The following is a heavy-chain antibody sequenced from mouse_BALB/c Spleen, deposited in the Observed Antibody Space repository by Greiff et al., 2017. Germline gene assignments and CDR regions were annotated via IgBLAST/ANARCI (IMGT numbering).Heavy chain of an antibody. Sequence: VQLVESGAELMKPGASVKISCKATGYTFSSYWIEWVKQRPGHGLEWIGEILPGSGSTNHNEKFKGKATFTADTSSNTAYMQLSSLTSEDSAVYYCANYDYDHYAMDYWGQGTSVTVSS. J-gene: IGHJ4*01. CDR2: ILPGSGST. CDR3: ANYDYDHYAMDY. CDR1: GYTFSSYW. D-gene: IGHD2-4*01. V-gene: IGHV1-9*01.